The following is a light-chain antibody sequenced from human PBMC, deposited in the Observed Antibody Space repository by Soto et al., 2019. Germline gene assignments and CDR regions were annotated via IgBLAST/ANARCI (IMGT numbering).Light chain of an antibody. V-gene: IGKV1-5*01. CDR1: QSIGGW. J-gene: IGKJ2*01. Sequence: DIQMTQSPSTLSASVGDRVTITCPASQSIGGWLAWYQQKPGKAPKLLIYDASGLESGVPSRFSGSGSGTEFTLTISSLQPEDFATYYCQQYNSYSPYTFGQGTNLEIK. CDR3: QQYNSYSPYT. CDR2: DAS.